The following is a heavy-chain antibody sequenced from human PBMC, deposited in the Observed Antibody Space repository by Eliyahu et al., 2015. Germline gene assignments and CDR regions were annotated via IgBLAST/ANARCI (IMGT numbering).Heavy chain of an antibody. J-gene: IGHJ4*02. CDR3: ARDRTGIAIWEF. CDR2: ITPVFNSP. D-gene: IGHD3-16*01. CDR1: GGSFSSFT. V-gene: IGHV1-69*08. Sequence: QVHLVQSEAEVKKPGSSVKVSCTASGGSFSSFTFSWVRQAPGQGPEWMGSITPVFNSPQYSQKFQGRVTLTADRSTNTVYMELGSLTSEDTAVYFCARDRTGIAIWEFWGQGTLVTVSS.